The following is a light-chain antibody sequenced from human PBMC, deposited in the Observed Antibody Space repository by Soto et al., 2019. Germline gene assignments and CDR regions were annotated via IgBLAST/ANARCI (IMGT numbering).Light chain of an antibody. V-gene: IGKV3-11*01. CDR2: DAS. Sequence: EIVLTQSPATLSLSPGERAALSCRASQSVSSYLAWYQQKPGQAPRLLMYDASNRATGIPARLSGSWAGADFTLTISSMEPEDFAVYYCQQNNDWWTFGQGTKVDIK. CDR1: QSVSSY. J-gene: IGKJ1*01. CDR3: QQNNDWWT.